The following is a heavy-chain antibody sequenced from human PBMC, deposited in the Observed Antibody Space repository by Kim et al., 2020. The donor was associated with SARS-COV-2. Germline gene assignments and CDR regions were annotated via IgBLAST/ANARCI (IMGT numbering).Heavy chain of an antibody. J-gene: IGHJ4*02. D-gene: IGHD6-13*01. V-gene: IGHV3-7*01. Sequence: DSVKGRFTISRDNAKNSLYLQMNSLRAEDTAVYYCARAAIDYSSSWYFDYWGQGTLVTVSS. CDR3: ARAAIDYSSSWYFDY.